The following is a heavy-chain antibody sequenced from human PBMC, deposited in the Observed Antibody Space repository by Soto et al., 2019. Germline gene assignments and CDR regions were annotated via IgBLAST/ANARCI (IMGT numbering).Heavy chain of an antibody. V-gene: IGHV4-30-2*01. CDR3: ARSVGARTSRQADY. CDR1: GGSISSGGYS. Sequence: QLQLQESGSGLVKPSQTLSLTCAVSGGSISSGGYSWSWIRQPPGKGLEWIGYIYHSGSTYYNPSLKSRVTIAVDRSKNQFTLKLSSVPAADTAVYYCARSVGARTSRQADYSGQGTLVTVSS. J-gene: IGHJ4*02. CDR2: IYHSGST. D-gene: IGHD3-3*01.